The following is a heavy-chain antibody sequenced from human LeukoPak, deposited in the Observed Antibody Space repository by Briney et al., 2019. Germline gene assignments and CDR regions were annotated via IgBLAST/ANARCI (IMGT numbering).Heavy chain of an antibody. CDR1: GFTFTTYA. CDR2: ITGSGGST. Sequence: TGGSLRLSCGASGFTFTTYAMTWVRQAPGKGLEWVSSITGSGGSTYYGDSVKGRSTISRDNSKNTLYLQMNSLRAEDTAVYYCARGDIVVVVAVTGWGQGTLVTVSS. D-gene: IGHD2-15*01. CDR3: ARGDIVVVVAVTG. V-gene: IGHV3-23*01. J-gene: IGHJ4*02.